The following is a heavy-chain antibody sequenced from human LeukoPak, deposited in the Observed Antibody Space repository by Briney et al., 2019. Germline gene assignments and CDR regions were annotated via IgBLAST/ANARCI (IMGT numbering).Heavy chain of an antibody. J-gene: IGHJ5*02. V-gene: IGHV4-59*01. D-gene: IGHD6-13*01. CDR2: IYYSGST. CDR1: GGSISSYY. CDR3: ARSWPIAAAGTHGGWFDP. Sequence: KPSETLSLTCTVSGGSISSYYWSWIRQPPGKGLEWIGYIYYSGSTNYNPSLKSRVTISVDTSKNQFSLKLSSVTAADTAVCYCARSWPIAAAGTHGGWFDPWGQGTLVTVSS.